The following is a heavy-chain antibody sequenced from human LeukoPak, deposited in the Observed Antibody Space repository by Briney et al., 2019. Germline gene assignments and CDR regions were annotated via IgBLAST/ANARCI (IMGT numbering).Heavy chain of an antibody. CDR1: GYSISSAYY. V-gene: IGHV4-38-2*02. Sequence: SETLSLTCSVSGYSISSAYYWGWIRQPPGQGLEWIGTMYHSGSTKYNPSLKSRVTISVDTSKNQFSLKLSSVTAADTAVYFCARGFRGDNFDYWGQGTLVTVSS. J-gene: IGHJ4*02. D-gene: IGHD7-27*01. CDR3: ARGFRGDNFDY. CDR2: MYHSGST.